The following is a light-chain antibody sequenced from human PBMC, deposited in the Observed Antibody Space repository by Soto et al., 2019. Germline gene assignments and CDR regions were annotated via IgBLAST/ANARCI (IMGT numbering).Light chain of an antibody. CDR2: GNI. J-gene: IGLJ2*01. CDR1: SSNIGAGYD. V-gene: IGLV1-40*01. Sequence: QSVLTQPPSVSGAPGQRVTISCTGSSSNIGAGYDVHWYQQLPGTAPKLLIDGNINRPSGVPDRFSGSKSVTSASLAITGLQAEDEADYYCQSYDSSLSGVVFGGGTKSPS. CDR3: QSYDSSLSGVV.